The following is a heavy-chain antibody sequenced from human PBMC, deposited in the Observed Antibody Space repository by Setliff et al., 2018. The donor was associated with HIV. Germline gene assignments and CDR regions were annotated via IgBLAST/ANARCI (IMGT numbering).Heavy chain of an antibody. CDR1: GYTLTTYA. D-gene: IGHD6-13*01. CDR2: FNTVTGNP. CDR3: ARVGSGWSTFDY. V-gene: IGHV7-4-1*02. J-gene: IGHJ4*02. Sequence: ASVKVSCKASGYTLTTYAISWVRQAPGQGLEWMEWFNTVTGNPMYAQGFRGRFVFSLDTSVSTAFLQINRLKAEDTAKYYCARVGSGWSTFDYWGQGALVTVSS.